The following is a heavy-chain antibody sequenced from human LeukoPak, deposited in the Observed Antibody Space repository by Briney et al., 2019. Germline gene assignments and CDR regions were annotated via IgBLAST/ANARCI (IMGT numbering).Heavy chain of an antibody. CDR2: IYYSGST. Sequence: PSQTLSLTCTVSGGSISSGGYYWSWIRQHPGKGLEWIGYIYYSGSTYYNPSLKSRVTISVDTSKNQFSLKLSSVTAADTAVYYCARRITMVRGVMTGGYFDYWGQGTLVTVSS. CDR3: ARRITMVRGVMTGGYFDY. D-gene: IGHD3-10*01. CDR1: GGSISSGGYY. J-gene: IGHJ4*02. V-gene: IGHV4-31*03.